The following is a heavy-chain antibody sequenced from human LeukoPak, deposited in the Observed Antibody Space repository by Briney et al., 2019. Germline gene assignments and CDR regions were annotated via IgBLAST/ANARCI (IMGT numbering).Heavy chain of an antibody. Sequence: SETLSLTCTVSGGFLCSIGYYWGWIRQPPVKGLEFIGSIDDIGSNYYNPSLKRRVSISVDTSKNQFSLKLSSVTAADTAVYDCARVVRGGMATPTFDSWGEGTRVTVSS. CDR3: ARVVRGGMATPTFDS. V-gene: IGHV4-39*01. D-gene: IGHD5-24*01. CDR1: GGFLCSIGYY. CDR2: IDDIGSN. J-gene: IGHJ4*02.